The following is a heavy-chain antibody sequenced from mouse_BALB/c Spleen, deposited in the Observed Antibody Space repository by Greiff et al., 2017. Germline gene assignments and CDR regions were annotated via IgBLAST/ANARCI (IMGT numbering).Heavy chain of an antibody. V-gene: IGHV5-12-1*01. J-gene: IGHJ4*01. CDR3: ARRYYGNYEDAMDY. D-gene: IGHD2-1*01. Sequence: EVHLVESGGGLVKPGGSLKLSCAASGFAFSSYDMSWVRQTPEKRLEWVAYISSGGGSTYYPDTVKGRFTISRDNAKNTLYLQMSSLKSEDTAMYYCARRYYGNYEDAMDYWGQGTSVTVSS. CDR1: GFAFSSYD. CDR2: ISSGGGST.